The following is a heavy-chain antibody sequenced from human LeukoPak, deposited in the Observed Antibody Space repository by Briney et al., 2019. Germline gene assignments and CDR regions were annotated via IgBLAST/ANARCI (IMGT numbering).Heavy chain of an antibody. D-gene: IGHD3-3*01. CDR1: GETTTSNY. J-gene: IGHJ4*02. Sequence: ASVTVSCKASGETTTSNYMHWVRQAPGQGLEWMRIINPSGGSTSYAQKFQGRVTMTRATSTSTVYMELSSLRSEDTAVYYCARVEWRGYFHNWGQGTLVTVSP. CDR3: ARVEWRGYFHN. CDR2: INPSGGST. V-gene: IGHV1-46*01.